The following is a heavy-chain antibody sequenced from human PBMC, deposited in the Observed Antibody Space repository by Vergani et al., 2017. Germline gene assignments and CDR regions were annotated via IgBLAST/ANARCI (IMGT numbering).Heavy chain of an antibody. CDR3: ARVDSSSSLYYYYYMDV. CDR1: GFTFSSYW. CDR2: INSDGSST. J-gene: IGHJ6*03. Sequence: EVQLVESGGGLVQPGGSLRLSCAASGFTFSSYWMHWVRQAPGKGLVWVSRINSDGSSTSYADSVKGRFTISRDNAKNTLYLQMNSLRAEDTAVYYCARVDSSSSLYYYYYMDVWGKGTTVTVSS. D-gene: IGHD6-6*01. V-gene: IGHV3-74*01.